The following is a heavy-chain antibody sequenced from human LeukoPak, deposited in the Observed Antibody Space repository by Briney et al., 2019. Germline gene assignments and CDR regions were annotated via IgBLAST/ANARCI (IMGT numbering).Heavy chain of an antibody. Sequence: PSKTLSLTCGVYGGSFSGHYWSWIRQPPGKGLEWIGEINHSGSTNYSPSLESRVTMSVDTSKNQFSLKLSSVTAADTAVYYCARGSDSSGYYSPVDYWGQGTLVTVSS. D-gene: IGHD3-22*01. V-gene: IGHV4-34*01. CDR3: ARGSDSSGYYSPVDY. CDR2: INHSGST. J-gene: IGHJ4*02. CDR1: GGSFSGHY.